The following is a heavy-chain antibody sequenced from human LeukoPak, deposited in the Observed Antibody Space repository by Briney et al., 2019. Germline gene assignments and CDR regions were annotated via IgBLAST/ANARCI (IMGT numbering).Heavy chain of an antibody. D-gene: IGHD3-3*01. CDR3: ACRCYDFWSGYGPYFDY. Sequence: SQTLSLTCTVSGGSISSGGYYWSWIRQHPGKGLEWIVYIYYSGSTYYNPSLKSRVTISVDTSKNQFSLKLSSVAAADTAVYYCACRCYDFWSGYGPYFDYWGQGTLVTVSS. CDR2: IYYSGST. J-gene: IGHJ4*02. V-gene: IGHV4-31*03. CDR1: GGSISSGGYY.